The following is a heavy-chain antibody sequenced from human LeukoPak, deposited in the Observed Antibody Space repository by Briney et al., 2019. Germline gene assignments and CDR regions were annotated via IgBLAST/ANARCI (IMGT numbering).Heavy chain of an antibody. CDR1: GFTFNNYA. CDR3: AKETAAGPSYYYYYGMDV. J-gene: IGHJ6*02. V-gene: IGHV3-23*01. CDR2: TVGSDGST. Sequence: GGSLRLSCAASGFTFNNYAMSWVRQAPGKGLEWVSATVGSDGSTYYADSVEGRFTISRDNSKNTLFLQMNSLRAEDTAVYYCAKETAAGPSYYYYYGMDVWGQGTAVTVSS. D-gene: IGHD6-13*01.